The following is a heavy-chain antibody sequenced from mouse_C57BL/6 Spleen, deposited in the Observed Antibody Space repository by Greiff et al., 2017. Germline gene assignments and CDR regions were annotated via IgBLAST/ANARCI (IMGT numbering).Heavy chain of an antibody. CDR1: GYTFTSYW. D-gene: IGHD1-1*01. CDR3: ASSYYGSSYGYFGD. J-gene: IGHJ2*01. Sequence: QLQQPGAELVKPGASVKLSCKGSGYTFTSYWMHWVKQRPGQGLEWIGMIHPNSGSTNYNEKFKGKATLTVDKSSSTAYTQLSSLTSEDSAVYYCASSYYGSSYGYFGDWGHATTLTVSS. CDR2: IHPNSGST. V-gene: IGHV1-64*01.